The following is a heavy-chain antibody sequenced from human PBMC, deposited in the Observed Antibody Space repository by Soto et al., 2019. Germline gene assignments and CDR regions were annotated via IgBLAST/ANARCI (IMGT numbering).Heavy chain of an antibody. CDR2: IYYSGST. J-gene: IGHJ6*02. V-gene: IGHV4-30-4*01. CDR3: ARDYYYYGMDV. Sequence: QVQLQESGPGLVKPSQTLSLTCTVSGGSISSGDYYWSWIRQPPGKGLEWIGYIYYSGSTYYNPSLKGRVTISVTPPKNQFPLKLSSVTAADTAVYSCARDYYYYGMDVWGQGTTVTVSS. CDR1: GGSISSGDYY.